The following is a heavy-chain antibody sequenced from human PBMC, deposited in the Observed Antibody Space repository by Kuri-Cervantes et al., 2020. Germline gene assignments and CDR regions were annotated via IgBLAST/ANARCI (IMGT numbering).Heavy chain of an antibody. CDR1: GFTFSSYA. CDR3: ARGGAKGFKGLDY. D-gene: IGHD3-10*01. CDR2: ISWNSGSI. J-gene: IGHJ4*02. Sequence: SLKISCAASGFTFSSYAMHWVRQAPGKGLEWVSGISWNSGSIGYADSVKGRFTISRDNAKNSLYLQMNSLRAEDTALYYCARGGAKGFKGLDYWGQGTLVTVSS. V-gene: IGHV3-9*01.